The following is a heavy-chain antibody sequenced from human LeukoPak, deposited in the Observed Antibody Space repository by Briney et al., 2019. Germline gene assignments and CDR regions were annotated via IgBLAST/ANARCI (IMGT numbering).Heavy chain of an antibody. Sequence: PGGSLRLSCAASGFTFSGYTMNWVRQAPGKELEWISNIRSESSSTTYADSVKGRFTISRDNAKNSLYLQINSLRAEDTAVYYCVRDLNWAFDYWGQGTLVTVSS. V-gene: IGHV3-48*01. CDR2: IRSESSST. CDR3: VRDLNWAFDY. J-gene: IGHJ4*02. CDR1: GFTFSGYT. D-gene: IGHD3-16*01.